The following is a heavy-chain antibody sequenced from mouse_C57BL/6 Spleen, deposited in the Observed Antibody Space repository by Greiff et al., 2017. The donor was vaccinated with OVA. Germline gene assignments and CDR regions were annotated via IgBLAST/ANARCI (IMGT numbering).Heavy chain of an antibody. V-gene: IGHV1-64*01. D-gene: IGHD3-2*02. CDR3: ARDSSGYFDY. CDR2: IHPNSGST. J-gene: IGHJ2*01. CDR1: GYTFTSSW. Sequence: QVQLQQPGAELVKPGASVKLSCKASGYTFTSSWMHWVKQRPGQGLEWIGMIHPNSGSTNYNEKFKSKATLTVDKSSSTAYMQLSSLTSEDSAVYYCARDSSGYFDYWGQGTTLTVSS.